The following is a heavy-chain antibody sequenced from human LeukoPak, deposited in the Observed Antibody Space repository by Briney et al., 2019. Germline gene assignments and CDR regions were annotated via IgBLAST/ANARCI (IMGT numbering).Heavy chain of an antibody. Sequence: GGSLRLSCAASGFTFNDFGMHWVRQAPGKGLEWVSYISSSGSTKYSADSVKGRFTISRDNAKNSLFQQMKSLRAEDTAVYYCARTRKNYYDSSGLFDYWGQGTLVTVSS. V-gene: IGHV3-11*01. CDR3: ARTRKNYYDSSGLFDY. CDR2: ISSSGSTK. J-gene: IGHJ4*02. D-gene: IGHD3-22*01. CDR1: GFTFNDFG.